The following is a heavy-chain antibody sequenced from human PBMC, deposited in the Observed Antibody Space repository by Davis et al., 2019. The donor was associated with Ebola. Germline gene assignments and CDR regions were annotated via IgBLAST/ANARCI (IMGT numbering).Heavy chain of an antibody. CDR3: ARAGNYASPHHFDY. Sequence: GGSLRLSCAASGFAFSNYWMSWVRKAPGKGLEWVANIKQDGSEKYYVDSVRGRFTISRDTAKNSLFLQVNSLRAEDTALYYCARAGNYASPHHFDYWGQGSLVTVSS. V-gene: IGHV3-7*01. J-gene: IGHJ4*02. D-gene: IGHD1-7*01. CDR1: GFAFSNYW. CDR2: IKQDGSEK.